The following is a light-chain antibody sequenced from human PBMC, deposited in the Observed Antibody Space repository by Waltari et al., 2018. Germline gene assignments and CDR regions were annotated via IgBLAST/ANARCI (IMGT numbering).Light chain of an antibody. CDR1: QGISSY. CDR2: AAS. CDR3: QQLNSPGFT. J-gene: IGKJ3*01. V-gene: IGKV1-9*01. Sequence: DIQLTQSPSFLSASVGDRVTITCRASQGISSYLAWYQQKPVKAPKLLIYAASTLQSGVPSRFSGSGSGTEFSLTISSLQPEDFATQYCQQLNSPGFTFGPGTKVDIK.